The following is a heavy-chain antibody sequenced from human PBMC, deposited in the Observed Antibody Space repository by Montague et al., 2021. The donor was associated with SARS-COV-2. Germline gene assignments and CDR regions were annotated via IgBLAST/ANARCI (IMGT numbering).Heavy chain of an antibody. CDR3: ARVRAVPAAMRIFSLGRSYYGMDV. J-gene: IGHJ6*02. Sequence: SETLSLTCAVYGGSLSGYYWSWIRQPPGKGLEWIGEINHSGSTNYNPSLKSRVTISVDTSKNQFSLKLSSVTAADTAVYYCARVRAVPAAMRIFSLGRSYYGMDVWGQGTTVTVSS. CDR1: GGSLSGYY. CDR2: INHSGST. V-gene: IGHV4-34*01. D-gene: IGHD2-2*01.